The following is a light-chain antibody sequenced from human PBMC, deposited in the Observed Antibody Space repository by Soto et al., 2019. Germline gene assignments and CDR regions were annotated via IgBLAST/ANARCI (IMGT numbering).Light chain of an antibody. J-gene: IGKJ2*01. Sequence: DIQMTQSPSTLSASVGDRVTVTCRASQSIGRWLAWYQQKPGKAPKVLIYSASTLESGVPSRFSGSGSGTEFIPSISSLHTEDLGTYYCQQYNVCPYTFGVGTKVVIK. V-gene: IGKV1-5*01. CDR3: QQYNVCPYT. CDR1: QSIGRW. CDR2: SAS.